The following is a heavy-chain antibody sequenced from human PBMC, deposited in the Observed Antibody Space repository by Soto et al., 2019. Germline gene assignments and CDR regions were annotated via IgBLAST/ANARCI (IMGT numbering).Heavy chain of an antibody. CDR3: ARAHTNHPGYYYYYYYYMDV. CDR1: GYTFTSYG. Sequence: ASVKVSCKASGYTFTSYGISWVRQAPGQGLEWMGWISAYNGNTNYAQKLQGRVTMTTDTSTSTAYMELRSLRSGDTAVYYCARAHTNHPGYYYYYYYYMDVWGKGTTVTVSS. D-gene: IGHD1-26*01. CDR2: ISAYNGNT. V-gene: IGHV1-18*01. J-gene: IGHJ6*03.